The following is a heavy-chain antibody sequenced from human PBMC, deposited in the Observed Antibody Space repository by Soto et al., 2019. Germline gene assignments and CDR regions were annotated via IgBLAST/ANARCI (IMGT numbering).Heavy chain of an antibody. V-gene: IGHV3-23*01. D-gene: IGHD3-9*01. CDR1: GFTFSSYA. CDR3: AKPHYDILTGYRIGVYFDY. J-gene: IGHJ4*02. Sequence: GGSLRLSCAASGFTFSSYAMSWVRQAPGKGLEWVSAISGSGGSTYYADSVKGRFTISSDNSKNTLYLQMNSLRAEDTAVYYCAKPHYDILTGYRIGVYFDYWGQGTLVTVSS. CDR2: ISGSGGST.